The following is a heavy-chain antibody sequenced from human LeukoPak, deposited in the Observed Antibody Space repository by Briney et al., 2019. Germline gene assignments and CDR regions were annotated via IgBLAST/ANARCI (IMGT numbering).Heavy chain of an antibody. D-gene: IGHD3-10*01. CDR1: GGSFSGYY. V-gene: IGHV4-34*01. CDR2: INHSGST. Sequence: SETLSLSCAVYGGSFSGYYWSWSRQPPGKGLEWIGEINHSGSTNYNPSLKSRVTISVDTSKNQFSLKLSSVTAEDTAVYYCARRSAWYYYGSGSWFDPWGQGTLVTVSS. J-gene: IGHJ5*02. CDR3: ARRSAWYYYGSGSWFDP.